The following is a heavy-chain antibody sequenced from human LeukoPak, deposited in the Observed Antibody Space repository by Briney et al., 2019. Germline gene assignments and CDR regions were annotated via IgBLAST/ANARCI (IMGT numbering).Heavy chain of an antibody. V-gene: IGHV3-30*02. CDR1: GFTFSSYG. Sequence: PGGSLRLSCAASGFTFSSYGMHWVRQAPGKGLEWVAFIRYDGSNKYYADSVKGRFTISRDNSKNTLYLQMNSLRAEDTAVYYCAKDQSIAARSWSFPFDYWGQGTLVTVSS. J-gene: IGHJ4*02. CDR3: AKDQSIAARSWSFPFDY. D-gene: IGHD6-6*01. CDR2: IRYDGSNK.